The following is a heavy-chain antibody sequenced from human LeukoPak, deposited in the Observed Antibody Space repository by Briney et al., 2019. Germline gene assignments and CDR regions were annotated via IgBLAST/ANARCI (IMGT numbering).Heavy chain of an antibody. CDR1: GGSISGSSYY. V-gene: IGHV4-39*07. Sequence: SETLSLTCSVSGGSISGSSYYWGWIRQPPVKGLEWIGSIYYSGSTYYNPSLKSRVTISVDTSKNQFSLKLSSVTAADTAVYYCARMRYFDWLQFDYWGQGTLVTVSS. CDR2: IYYSGST. J-gene: IGHJ4*02. D-gene: IGHD3-9*01. CDR3: ARMRYFDWLQFDY.